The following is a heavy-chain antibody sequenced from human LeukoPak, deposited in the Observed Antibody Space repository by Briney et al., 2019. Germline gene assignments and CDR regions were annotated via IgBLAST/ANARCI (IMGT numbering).Heavy chain of an antibody. J-gene: IGHJ2*01. CDR2: ISSSGSTI. CDR3: ARKIAAAGTIDWYFDL. Sequence: PGGSLRLSCAASGFTFSDYYMSWIRQAPGKGLEWVSYISSSGSTIYYADSVKGRFTISRDNAKNSLYLQMNSLRAEDTAVYYCARKIAAAGTIDWYFDLWGRGTLVTVSS. V-gene: IGHV3-11*01. D-gene: IGHD6-13*01. CDR1: GFTFSDYY.